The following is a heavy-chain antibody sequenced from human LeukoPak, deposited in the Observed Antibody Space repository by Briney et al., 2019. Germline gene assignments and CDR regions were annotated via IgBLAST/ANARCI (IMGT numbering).Heavy chain of an antibody. CDR2: INHSGSI. J-gene: IGHJ5*02. Sequence: SETLSLTCAVYGGSFSGYYWSWIRQPPGKGLEWIGEINHSGSINYNPSLKSRVTISVDTSKNQFSLKLSSVTAADTAVYYCARLIARIAAAGKNWFDPWGQGTLVTVSS. D-gene: IGHD6-13*01. CDR1: GGSFSGYY. CDR3: ARLIARIAAAGKNWFDP. V-gene: IGHV4-34*01.